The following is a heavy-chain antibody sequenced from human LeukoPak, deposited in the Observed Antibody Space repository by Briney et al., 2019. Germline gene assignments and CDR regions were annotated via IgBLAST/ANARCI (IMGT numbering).Heavy chain of an antibody. CDR1: GGSISSSSYY. CDR2: IYYSGST. V-gene: IGHV4-39*01. D-gene: IGHD4-23*01. J-gene: IGHJ5*02. CDR3: ARPQTTVVTPSPPHPNWFDP. Sequence: SETLSLTCTVSGGSISSSSYYWGWIRQPPGKGLEWIGSIYYSGSTYYNPSLKSRVTISVDTSKNQFSLKLSSVTAADTAVYYCARPQTTVVTPSPPHPNWFDPWGQGTLVTVSS.